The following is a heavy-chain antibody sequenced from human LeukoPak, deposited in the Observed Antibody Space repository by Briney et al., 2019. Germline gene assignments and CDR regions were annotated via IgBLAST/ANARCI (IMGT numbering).Heavy chain of an antibody. CDR3: AKAPVTTCSGAYCYPFDY. V-gene: IGHV3-23*01. CDR2: ISVSGNT. Sequence: VGSLRLSRAPSGFTLRSFAMSSVPDGPGKGLEWVSAISVSGNTYHADSVKGRFTISRDSSKNTLYLQMNSLRAGDAAVYYCAKAPVTTCSGAYCYPFDYWSQGTLVTVSS. CDR1: GFTLRSFA. D-gene: IGHD2-15*01. J-gene: IGHJ4*02.